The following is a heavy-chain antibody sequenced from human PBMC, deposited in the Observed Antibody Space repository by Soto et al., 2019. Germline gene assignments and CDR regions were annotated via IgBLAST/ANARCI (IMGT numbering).Heavy chain of an antibody. CDR2: ISSSSSYT. V-gene: IGHV3-11*06. J-gene: IGHJ4*02. CDR1: GFTFSDCY. Sequence: LRLSCAASGFTFSDCYMSWIRQAPGKGLEWVSYISSSSSYTNYADPVKGRFTISRDNAKNSLYLQMNSLRAEDTAVYYCARGSGGAGPFDYWGQGTLVTVSS. CDR3: ARGSGGAGPFDY. D-gene: IGHD3-16*01.